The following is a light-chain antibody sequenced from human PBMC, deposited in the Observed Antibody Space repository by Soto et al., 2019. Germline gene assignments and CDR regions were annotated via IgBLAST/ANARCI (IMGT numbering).Light chain of an antibody. CDR2: RNN. CDR1: SSSIGSNY. CDR3: AAWDDSLSGRVV. V-gene: IGLV1-47*01. Sequence: QSVLTQPPSASGTPGQRVTISCSGSSSSIGSNYVYWYQQLPGTAPKLLIYRNNQRPSGVPDRFSGSKSGTSASLAISGLRSEDEADYYCAAWDDSLSGRVVFGGGTKLTVL. J-gene: IGLJ2*01.